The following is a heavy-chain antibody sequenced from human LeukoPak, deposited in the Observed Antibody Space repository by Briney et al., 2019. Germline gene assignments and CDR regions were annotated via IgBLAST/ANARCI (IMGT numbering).Heavy chain of an antibody. D-gene: IGHD3-22*01. CDR3: ARDLGQYYDTSDNWFDP. J-gene: IGHJ5*02. CDR1: GFTFDDYG. V-gene: IGHV3-20*04. CDR2: INWNGGST. Sequence: GGSLRLSCAASGFTFDDYGMSWVRQAPGKGLEWVSVINWNGGSTGYADSVKGRFTISRDNAKNSLYLRMNSLRAEDTAVYYCARDLGQYYDTSDNWFDPWGQGTLVTVSS.